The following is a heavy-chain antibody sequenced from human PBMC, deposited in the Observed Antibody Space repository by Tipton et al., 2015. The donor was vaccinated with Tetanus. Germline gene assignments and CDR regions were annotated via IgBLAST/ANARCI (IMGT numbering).Heavy chain of an antibody. CDR3: ARATPSGSYFVRYYSMDV. D-gene: IGHD3-22*01. CDR2: VSDSGST. CDR1: GGSISSGGYY. V-gene: IGHV4-30-4*01. Sequence: TLSLTCTVSGGSISSGGYYWSWIRQPPGKGLEWIGYVSDSGSTYSNPSLRSRIIISVDTSKNQFSLILSSVTAADTAVYYCARATPSGSYFVRYYSMDVWGQGTTVVVSS. J-gene: IGHJ6*02.